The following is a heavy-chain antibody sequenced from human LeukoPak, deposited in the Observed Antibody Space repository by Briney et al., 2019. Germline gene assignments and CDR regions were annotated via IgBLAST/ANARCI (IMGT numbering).Heavy chain of an antibody. CDR3: ASVTYYYGSGNVYYFDY. V-gene: IGHV1-46*01. D-gene: IGHD3-10*01. CDR2: INPSGGST. CDR1: GYTFTSYY. Sequence: ASVKVSCKASGYTFTSYYMHWVRQAPGQGLEWMGIINPSGGSTSYAQKFQGRVTMTRDTSTSTVYMELSSLRSEDTAVYYCASVTYYYGSGNVYYFDYWGQGTLVTVSS. J-gene: IGHJ4*02.